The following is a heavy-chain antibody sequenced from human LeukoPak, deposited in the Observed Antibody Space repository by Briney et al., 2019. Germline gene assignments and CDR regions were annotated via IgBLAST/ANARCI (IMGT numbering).Heavy chain of an antibody. CDR2: INPNSGGT. V-gene: IGHV1-2*02. CDR1: GYTSTGYY. D-gene: IGHD1-26*01. J-gene: IGHJ6*03. CDR3: ARAAIVGATTLYYYYYMDV. Sequence: ASVKVSCKASGYTSTGYYMHWVRQAPGQGLEWMGWINPNSGGTNYAQKFQGRVTMTRNTSISTAYMELSSLRSEDTAVYYCARAAIVGATTLYYYYYMDVWGKGTTVTVSS.